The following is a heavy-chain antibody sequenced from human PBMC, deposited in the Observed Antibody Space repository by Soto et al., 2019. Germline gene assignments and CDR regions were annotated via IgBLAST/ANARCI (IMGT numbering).Heavy chain of an antibody. D-gene: IGHD2-15*01. CDR3: ARVRGGGSEYFFDY. CDR2: INPSGGTT. CDR1: GYTFTRYN. Sequence: ASVKVSCKASGYTFTRYNVHWVRQAPGQGLEWMAIINPSGGTTYYVQKFEGRVTLTTDTSTSTVYMELSSLRSDDTAVYYCARVRGGGSEYFFDYWGQGTLLTLSS. J-gene: IGHJ4*02. V-gene: IGHV1-46*01.